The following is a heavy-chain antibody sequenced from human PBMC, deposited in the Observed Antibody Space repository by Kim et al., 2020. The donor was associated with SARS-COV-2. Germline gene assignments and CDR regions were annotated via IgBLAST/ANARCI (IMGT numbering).Heavy chain of an antibody. Sequence: SETLSLTCTVSGGSISGYYWSWIRQPPGKGLEWIGYIYYSGSAKYNPSLKSRVTMSVDTPKNQFSLKLSSVTAADTAVYYCAKYESYGSGSPKAFDHWDQGTLVTVSS. CDR3: AKYESYGSGSPKAFDH. CDR1: GGSISGYY. J-gene: IGHJ4*02. V-gene: IGHV4-59*01. D-gene: IGHD3-10*01. CDR2: IYYSGSA.